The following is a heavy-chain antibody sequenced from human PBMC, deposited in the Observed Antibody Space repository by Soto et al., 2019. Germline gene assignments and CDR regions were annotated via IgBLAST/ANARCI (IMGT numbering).Heavy chain of an antibody. CDR3: ARDPSAAAGTSAY. CDR2: INPNSGGT. Sequence: VASVKVSCKASGYTFTGYYMHWVRQAPGQGLEWMGWINPNSGGTNYAQKFQGRVTMTRDTSISTAYMELSRLRSDDTAVYYCARDPSAAAGTSAYSGQGTLVPVSS. CDR1: GYTFTGYY. D-gene: IGHD6-13*01. V-gene: IGHV1-2*02. J-gene: IGHJ4*02.